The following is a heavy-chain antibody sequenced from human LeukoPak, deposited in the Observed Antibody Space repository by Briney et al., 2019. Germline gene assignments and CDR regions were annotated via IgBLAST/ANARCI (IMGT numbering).Heavy chain of an antibody. D-gene: IGHD3-10*01. V-gene: IGHV1-18*01. CDR3: AGLDRGGSGSRVIDY. CDR1: GYTFTSFD. CDR2: ISTYTDNT. Sequence: GASVKVSCKASGYTFTSFDLSWVRQAPGQVLEWMGWISTYTDNTNHAQKLQGRVTMTTDTSTSTAYMELRSLRPDDTAVYYCAGLDRGGSGSRVIDYWGQGTLVTVSS. J-gene: IGHJ4*02.